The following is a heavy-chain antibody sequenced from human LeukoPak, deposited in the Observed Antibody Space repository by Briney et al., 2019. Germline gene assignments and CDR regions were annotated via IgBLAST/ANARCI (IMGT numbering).Heavy chain of an antibody. CDR1: GVTFSSYG. CDR3: ARNYDSSGPQKNFFDF. J-gene: IGHJ4*02. D-gene: IGHD3-22*01. CDR2: IIPIFGKT. V-gene: IGHV1-69*01. Sequence: SVKVSCKASGVTFSSYGITWVRQAPGQGLEWMGGIIPIFGKTNYAQKFQGRVTITADESTSTAYLEVNSLTSADTAMYYCARNYDSSGPQKNFFDFWGQGTLVTVST.